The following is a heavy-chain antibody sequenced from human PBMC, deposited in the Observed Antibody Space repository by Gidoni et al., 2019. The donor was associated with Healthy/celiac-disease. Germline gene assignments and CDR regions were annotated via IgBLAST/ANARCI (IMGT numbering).Heavy chain of an antibody. CDR3: ARVAEPTVVTYYFDY. V-gene: IGHV1-69*01. D-gene: IGHD4-17*01. J-gene: IGHJ4*02. CDR2: IIPILGTA. CDR1: GGTFSSYA. Sequence: QVQLVQSGAEVKKPGSSVKVSCKASGGTFSSYAIRWVRQAPGQGLEWMGGIIPILGTANYAQKFQGRVTITADESTSTAYMELSSLRSEDTAVYYCARVAEPTVVTYYFDYWGQGTLVTVSS.